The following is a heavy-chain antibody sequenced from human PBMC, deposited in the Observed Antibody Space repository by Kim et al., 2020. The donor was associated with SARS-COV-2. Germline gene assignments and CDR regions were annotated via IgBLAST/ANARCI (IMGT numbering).Heavy chain of an antibody. Sequence: SETLSLTCTVSGGSISSYYWSWIRQPPGKGLEWIGYIYYSGSTNYNPSLKSRVTISVDTSKNQFSLKLSSVTAADTAVYYCARLGCGPPGEIQLCQTGYYYGMDVWGQGTTVTVSS. CDR1: GGSISSYY. D-gene: IGHD5-18*01. J-gene: IGHJ6*02. CDR2: IYYSGST. CDR3: ARLGCGPPGEIQLCQTGYYYGMDV. V-gene: IGHV4-59*08.